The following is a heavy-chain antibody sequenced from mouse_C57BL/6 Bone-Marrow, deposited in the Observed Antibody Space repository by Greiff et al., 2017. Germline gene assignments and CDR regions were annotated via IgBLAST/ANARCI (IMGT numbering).Heavy chain of an antibody. J-gene: IGHJ4*01. CDR3: ARSYDYDDYTKDY. Sequence: VQLQQPGAELVKPGASVKLSCKASGYTFTNYWMHWVKQRPGQGLEWIGMMHPKGGSPDYNEKFKSEATLSVDKSSRTAYMELSSLTSEDSAVYYCARSYDYDDYTKDYWGQGTSVTVSS. CDR2: MHPKGGSP. D-gene: IGHD2-4*01. V-gene: IGHV1-64*01. CDR1: GYTFTNYW.